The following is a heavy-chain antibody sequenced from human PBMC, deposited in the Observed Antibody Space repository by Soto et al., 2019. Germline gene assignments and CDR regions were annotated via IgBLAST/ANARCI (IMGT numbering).Heavy chain of an antibody. Sequence: ASVKVSCKASGYTFTTYYMHWVRQAPGQGLEWMGIVKPGGGDTSYAHKFQGRVTMTRDTSTSTLYMELSSVRSEDTAVYYCAREALTGYRDFDYWGQGTLVTVSS. CDR2: VKPGGGDT. J-gene: IGHJ4*02. CDR3: AREALTGYRDFDY. CDR1: GYTFTTYY. D-gene: IGHD3-9*01. V-gene: IGHV1-46*01.